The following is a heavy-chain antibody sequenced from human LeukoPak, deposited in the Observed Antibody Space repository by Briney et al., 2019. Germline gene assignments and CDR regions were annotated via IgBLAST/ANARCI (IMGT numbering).Heavy chain of an antibody. Sequence: PSQTLSLTCTVSGGSISSGSYYWSWIRQPAGKGLEWIGRIYTSGSTNYNPSLKSRVTISVDTSKNQFSLKLNSVTAADTGVYYCARHRAGYHLDWWGQGTLVTVSS. J-gene: IGHJ4*02. CDR3: ARHRAGYHLDW. CDR2: IYTSGST. V-gene: IGHV4-61*02. D-gene: IGHD3-9*01. CDR1: GGSISSGSYY.